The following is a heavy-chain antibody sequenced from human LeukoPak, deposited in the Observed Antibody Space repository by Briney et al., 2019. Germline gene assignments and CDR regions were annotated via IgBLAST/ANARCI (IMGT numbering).Heavy chain of an antibody. Sequence: GGSLRLSCAASGFTFSRYDMHWVRQPTGKGLEWVSAIDTSGDTYYPGSVKGRFTISRDNSKNTLYLQMNSLRAEDTALYYCARGRLSFVAGILRAADAFDIWGQGTMVTVSS. V-gene: IGHV3-13*01. CDR2: IDTSGDT. CDR1: GFTFSRYD. CDR3: ARGRLSFVAGILRAADAFDI. D-gene: IGHD6-19*01. J-gene: IGHJ3*02.